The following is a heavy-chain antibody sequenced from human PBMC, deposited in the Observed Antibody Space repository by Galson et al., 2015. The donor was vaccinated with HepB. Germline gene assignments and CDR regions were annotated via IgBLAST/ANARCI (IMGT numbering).Heavy chain of an antibody. CDR2: LTGSNSGT. D-gene: IGHD4-17*01. Sequence: SLRLSCAASGFTLSNYAMTWVRQGPTKKLEWVATLTGSNSGTLYADSVRGRFTISRDNSKNTLFLRMNSLRVDDTAVYFCARDPNGDFVGAFEMWGQGTMVTVSS. CDR1: GFTLSNYA. CDR3: ARDPNGDFVGAFEM. V-gene: IGHV3-23*01. J-gene: IGHJ3*02.